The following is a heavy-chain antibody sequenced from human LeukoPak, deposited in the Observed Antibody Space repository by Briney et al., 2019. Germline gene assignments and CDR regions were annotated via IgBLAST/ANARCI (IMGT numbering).Heavy chain of an antibody. CDR3: ARADSLYYYYGMDV. J-gene: IGHJ6*02. Sequence: GGSLRLSCAASGFTFCSYSMNWVRQAPGKGLEWVSSISSSSSYIYYADSVKGRFTISRDNAKNSLYLQMNSLRAEDTAVYYCARADSLYYYYGMDVWGQGTTVTVSS. V-gene: IGHV3-21*01. D-gene: IGHD3-22*01. CDR2: ISSSSSYI. CDR1: GFTFCSYS.